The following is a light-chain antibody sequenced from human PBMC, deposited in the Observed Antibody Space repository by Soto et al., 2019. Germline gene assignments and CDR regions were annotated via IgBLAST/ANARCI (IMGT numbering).Light chain of an antibody. CDR1: QSVNSN. V-gene: IGKV3-11*01. CDR2: DAS. Sequence: EIVLTQSPGTLSLSPGERATLSCRASQSVNSNLAWYQQKPGQAPRLLIYDASNRATGIPVRFSGSGSGTDFTLTISSPEPEDFAVYYCQQSRDWPLTFGGGTKVEIK. J-gene: IGKJ4*01. CDR3: QQSRDWPLT.